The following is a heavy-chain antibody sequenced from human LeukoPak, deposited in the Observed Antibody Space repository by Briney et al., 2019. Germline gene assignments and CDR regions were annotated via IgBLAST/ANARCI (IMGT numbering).Heavy chain of an antibody. J-gene: IGHJ6*03. Sequence: ASVKVSCKASGGTFSNYAISWVRQAPGQGLEWMGGIIPIFGTVNYAQKFQGRVTINADKSTSTAYMELSSLRSEDTAVYYCARSLFRFLEWSYRSYYYYYMDVWGKGTTVTVSS. CDR3: ARSLFRFLEWSYRSYYYYYMDV. D-gene: IGHD3-3*01. V-gene: IGHV1-69*06. CDR1: GGTFSNYA. CDR2: IIPIFGTV.